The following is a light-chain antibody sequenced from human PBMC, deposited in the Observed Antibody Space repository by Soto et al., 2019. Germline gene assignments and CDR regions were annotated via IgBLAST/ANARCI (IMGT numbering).Light chain of an antibody. CDR3: HHRSKWPYT. CDR1: QSVANY. V-gene: IGKV3-11*01. CDR2: DAS. Sequence: DIVLTQSPGTLSLSPGERATLSCRASQSVANYLLWFQQKPGQAPRLLIYDASNRASGIPARFSGSGSGTDFTLTISSLETEDFAVYFCHHRSKWPYTFGQGTKVEIK. J-gene: IGKJ2*01.